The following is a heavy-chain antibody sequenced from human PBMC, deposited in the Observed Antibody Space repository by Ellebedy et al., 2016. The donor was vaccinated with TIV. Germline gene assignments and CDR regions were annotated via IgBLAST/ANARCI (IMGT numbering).Heavy chain of an antibody. CDR2: INSDGSVT. CDR1: GFTFSGDW. CDR3: ARYYWAYGLDV. D-gene: IGHD2/OR15-2a*01. J-gene: IGHJ6*02. V-gene: IGHV3-74*01. Sequence: GESLKISXAGSGFTFSGDWMSWVRQVPGKGLVWVSHINSDGSVTGYADSVKGRFTISRDNAKNTLYLQMNSPRTEDTSIYYCARYYWAYGLDVWGQGTTVTVSS.